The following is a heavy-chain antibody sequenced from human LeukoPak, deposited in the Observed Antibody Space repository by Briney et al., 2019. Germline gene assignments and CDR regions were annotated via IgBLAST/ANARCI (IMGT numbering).Heavy chain of an antibody. CDR1: GGSISSHNYY. Sequence: SETLSLTCTVSGGSISSHNYYWAWIRQPPGKGLEWIGSIHYSGSTYYNPSLKSRVTMLVDTTKNQFSLKLSSVTAADTALYYCARQGLLVNSRHFDYWGQGTLVTVSS. D-gene: IGHD6-13*01. V-gene: IGHV4-39*07. CDR2: IHYSGST. CDR3: ARQGLLVNSRHFDY. J-gene: IGHJ4*02.